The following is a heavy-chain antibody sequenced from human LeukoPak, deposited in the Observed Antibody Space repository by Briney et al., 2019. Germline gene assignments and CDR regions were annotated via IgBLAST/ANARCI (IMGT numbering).Heavy chain of an antibody. CDR3: ARGNPPYYDSSGLDY. Sequence: SETLSLTCTVSGGSISSYYWSWIRQPPGKGLEWIGYIYYSGSTNYNPSLKSRVTISVDTSKNQFSLKLSSVPAAATAVYYCARGNPPYYDSSGLDYWGQGTLVAVSS. J-gene: IGHJ4*02. CDR1: GGSISSYY. V-gene: IGHV4-59*01. D-gene: IGHD3-22*01. CDR2: IYYSGST.